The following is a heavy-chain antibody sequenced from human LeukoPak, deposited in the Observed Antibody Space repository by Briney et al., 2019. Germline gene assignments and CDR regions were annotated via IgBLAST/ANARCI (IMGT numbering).Heavy chain of an antibody. V-gene: IGHV1-2*02. Sequence: ASVKVSCKASGYTFTSYDINWVRQATGQGLEWMGWMNPNSGGTNYAQKFQGRVTMTRDTSISTAYMELGRLRSDDTAVYYCARDKRAYATWFDPWGQGTLVTVSS. CDR2: MNPNSGGT. D-gene: IGHD2-8*01. CDR1: GYTFTSYD. CDR3: ARDKRAYATWFDP. J-gene: IGHJ5*02.